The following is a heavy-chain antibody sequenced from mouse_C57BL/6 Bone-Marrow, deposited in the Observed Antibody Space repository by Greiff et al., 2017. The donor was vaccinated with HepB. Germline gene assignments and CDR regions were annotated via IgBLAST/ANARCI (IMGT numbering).Heavy chain of an antibody. CDR2: IYPGSGST. CDR1: GYTFTSYW. J-gene: IGHJ4*01. Sequence: QVQLQQSGAELVKPGASVKMSCKASGYTFTSYWITWVKQRPGQGLEWIGDIYPGSGSTNYNEKFKSKATLTVDTSSSTAYMQLSSLTSEASAVYYCAGEARFYYGSSYAMDYWGQGTSVTVSS. CDR3: AGEARFYYGSSYAMDY. D-gene: IGHD1-1*01. V-gene: IGHV1-55*01.